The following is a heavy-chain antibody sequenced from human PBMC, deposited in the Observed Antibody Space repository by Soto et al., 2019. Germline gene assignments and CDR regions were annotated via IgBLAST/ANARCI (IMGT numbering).Heavy chain of an antibody. Sequence: ALLKVYCHAFGYTCRGRDITWLRQKTGQGLEWMGWMNPNSGNTGYAQKFQGRVTMTRNTSISTAYMELSSLRSEDTAVYYCAISYYYDSSSYYYVWPYWGQGTLVTVSS. CDR2: MNPNSGNT. J-gene: IGHJ4*02. CDR1: GYTCRGRD. D-gene: IGHD3-22*01. V-gene: IGHV1-8*01. CDR3: AISYYYDSSSYYYVWPY.